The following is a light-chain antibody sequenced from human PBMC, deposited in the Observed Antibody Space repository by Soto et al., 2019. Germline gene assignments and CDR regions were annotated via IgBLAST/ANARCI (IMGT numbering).Light chain of an antibody. Sequence: DIVMTQSPDSLAVSLGERATINCKSSQSVLYSSNNRNYLAWYHQKPGQPPKLLIYWASTRESGVPDRFSGSGSGTDFTLTISSLQAEDVAVYYCQQSYSSPFTFGQGTKLEIK. V-gene: IGKV4-1*01. CDR2: WAS. CDR3: QQSYSSPFT. CDR1: QSVLYSSNNRNY. J-gene: IGKJ2*01.